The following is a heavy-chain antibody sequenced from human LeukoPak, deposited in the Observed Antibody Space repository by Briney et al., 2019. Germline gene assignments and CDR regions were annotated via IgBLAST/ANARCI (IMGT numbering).Heavy chain of an antibody. V-gene: IGHV3-23*01. CDR1: GFTFSNYA. J-gene: IGHJ4*02. CDR2: ISGSAGST. D-gene: IGHD6-19*01. CDR3: AKEVFSSGWYNGYFDS. Sequence: GGSLRLSCAASGFTFSNYAMSWVRQAPGKGLEWVSGISGSAGSTYYADSVKGRFTISRDNSKNTLYLQMNSLRAEDTAVYYCAKEVFSSGWYNGYFDSWGQGTLVTVSS.